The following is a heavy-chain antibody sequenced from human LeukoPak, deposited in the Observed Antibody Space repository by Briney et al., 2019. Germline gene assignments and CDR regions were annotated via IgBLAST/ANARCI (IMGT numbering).Heavy chain of an antibody. V-gene: IGHV1-69*13. D-gene: IGHD6-13*01. CDR1: GGTLSSYA. Sequence: ASVKVSCKASGGTLSSYAISWVRQAPGKELEWTGGIIPIFGTANYAQKFQGRVTITADESTSTAYMELSSLRSEDTAVYYCARAGEYSSSLNWFDPWGQGTLVTVSS. J-gene: IGHJ5*02. CDR3: ARAGEYSSSLNWFDP. CDR2: IIPIFGTA.